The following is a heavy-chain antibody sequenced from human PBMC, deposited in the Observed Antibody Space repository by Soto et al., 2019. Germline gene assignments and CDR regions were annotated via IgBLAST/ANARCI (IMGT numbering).Heavy chain of an antibody. D-gene: IGHD4-4*01. CDR1: GFTFSSYG. CDR2: ISGTGRDA. Sequence: PGGSLRLSCAASGFTFSSYGMHWVRQAPGKGLEWVAAISGTGRDAFYSKSAKGRFTISRDTSKNQFSLTLYSVTAADTAVYYCARTTGRHLDFWGQGILVTVSS. CDR3: ARTTGRHLDF. V-gene: IGHV3-33*08. J-gene: IGHJ4*02.